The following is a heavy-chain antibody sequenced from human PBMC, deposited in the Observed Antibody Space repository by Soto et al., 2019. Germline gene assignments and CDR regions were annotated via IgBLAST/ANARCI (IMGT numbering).Heavy chain of an antibody. J-gene: IGHJ5*02. CDR3: ARYCTNGVCLSYNWFDP. Sequence: SETLSLTCTVSGGSISSGGYYWSWIRQHPGKGLEWIGYIYYSGSTYYNPSLKSRVTISVDTSKNQFSLKLSSVTAADTAVYYCARYCTNGVCLSYNWFDPWGQGTLVTVSS. D-gene: IGHD2-8*01. CDR2: IYYSGST. V-gene: IGHV4-31*03. CDR1: GGSISSGGYY.